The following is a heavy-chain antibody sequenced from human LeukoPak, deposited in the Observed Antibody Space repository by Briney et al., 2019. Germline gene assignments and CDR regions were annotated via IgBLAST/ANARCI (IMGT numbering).Heavy chain of an antibody. J-gene: IGHJ4*02. D-gene: IGHD2-15*01. CDR2: ISGSGDST. V-gene: IGHV3-23*01. Sequence: GGSLRLSCAASGFTFSSYAMSWLRQAPGKGLEWVSVISGSGDSTYYADSVKGRFTISRDNSKNTLYLQMNSLRAEDTAVYYCAKAPVLGYCSGGSCYPYFDYWGQGTLVTVSS. CDR3: AKAPVLGYCSGGSCYPYFDY. CDR1: GFTFSSYA.